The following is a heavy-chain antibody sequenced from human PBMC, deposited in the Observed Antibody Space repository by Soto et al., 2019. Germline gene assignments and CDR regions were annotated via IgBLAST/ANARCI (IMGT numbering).Heavy chain of an antibody. J-gene: IGHJ4*02. CDR2: ISGDGGTS. D-gene: IGHD4-4*01. CDR3: ARDSIYINSRFDY. Sequence: EVQLLESGGGLVQPGGSLRLSCAASGFTVTSYAMSWVRQAPGKGLEWVSVISGDGGTSYYADSVRGRFTISRDFSKNTVILQMNSLRAEATAIYYCARDSIYINSRFDYWGQGTLVTVSS. V-gene: IGHV3-23*01. CDR1: GFTVTSYA.